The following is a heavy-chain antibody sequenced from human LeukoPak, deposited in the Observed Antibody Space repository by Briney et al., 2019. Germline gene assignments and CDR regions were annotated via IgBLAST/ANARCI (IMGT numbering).Heavy chain of an antibody. V-gene: IGHV4-39*07. J-gene: IGHJ3*02. CDR3: AREYLVRDAFDI. CDR1: GGSISSSSYY. D-gene: IGHD6-13*01. Sequence: PSETLSLTCTVSGGSISSSSYYWGWIRQPPGKGLEWIGSIYYSGSTYYNPSLKSRVTISVDTSKNQFSLKLSSVTAADTAVYYCAREYLVRDAFDIWGQGTMVTVSS. CDR2: IYYSGST.